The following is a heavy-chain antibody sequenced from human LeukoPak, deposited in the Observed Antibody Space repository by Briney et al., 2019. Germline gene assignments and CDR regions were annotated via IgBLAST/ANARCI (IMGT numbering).Heavy chain of an antibody. J-gene: IGHJ2*01. CDR3: ARSGVVAAPFDL. D-gene: IGHD2-15*01. Sequence: ASVKVSCKASGYTFTGYYMHWLRQAPGQGLEWMGWITPNTGGTNYAQKFQGRVTMTRDTSISTAYMELSRLRSDDTAVYYCARSGVVAAPFDLWGRGTLVTVSS. CDR2: ITPNTGGT. CDR1: GYTFTGYY. V-gene: IGHV1-2*02.